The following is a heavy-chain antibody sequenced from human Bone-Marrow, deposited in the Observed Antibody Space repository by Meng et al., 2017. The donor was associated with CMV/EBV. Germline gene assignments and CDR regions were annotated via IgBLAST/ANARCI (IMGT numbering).Heavy chain of an antibody. Sequence: ASVKVSCKASGGTFSSYAISWVRQAPGQGLEWMGWINPNSGGTNYAQKFQGRVTMTRDTSISTAYMELSRLRSDDTAVYYCARDHRTYSSSWYVYYYYGMDVWGQGTTVTVYS. D-gene: IGHD6-13*01. CDR2: INPNSGGT. CDR1: GGTFSSYA. V-gene: IGHV1-2*02. CDR3: ARDHRTYSSSWYVYYYYGMDV. J-gene: IGHJ6*02.